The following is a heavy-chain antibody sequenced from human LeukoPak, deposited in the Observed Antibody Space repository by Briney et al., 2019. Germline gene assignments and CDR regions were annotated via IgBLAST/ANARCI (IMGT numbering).Heavy chain of an antibody. CDR1: GSTFSNYA. V-gene: IGHV3-23*01. CDR3: AKDDCSGGSCYSGHDH. CDR2: ISSSGGSA. D-gene: IGHD2-15*01. Sequence: GGSLRLSCAASGSTFSNYAMSWVRQAPGKGLEWVSAISSSGGSAYYADSVKGRFTISRDNSKNTLYLQMNSLRAEDTAVYYCAKDDCSGGSCYSGHDHWGQGTLVTVSS. J-gene: IGHJ4*02.